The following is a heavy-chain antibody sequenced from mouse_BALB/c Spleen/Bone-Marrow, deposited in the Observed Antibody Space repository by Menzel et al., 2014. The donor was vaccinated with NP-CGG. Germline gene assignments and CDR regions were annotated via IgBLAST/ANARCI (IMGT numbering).Heavy chain of an antibody. D-gene: IGHD6-2*01. V-gene: IGHV5-6-3*01. CDR1: GFTFSNYG. Sequence: EVQGVESGGGLVQPGGSLKLSCAASGFTFSNYGLSWVRQTPDRRLEYVANINRNGGDTYYPDSVKGRFTISRDNARNTLSPQMCGLKSVDTPMYYSSKGVVGLSWFAFWGQKALVSVS. CDR2: INRNGGDT. CDR3: SKGVVGLSWFAF. J-gene: IGHJ3*01.